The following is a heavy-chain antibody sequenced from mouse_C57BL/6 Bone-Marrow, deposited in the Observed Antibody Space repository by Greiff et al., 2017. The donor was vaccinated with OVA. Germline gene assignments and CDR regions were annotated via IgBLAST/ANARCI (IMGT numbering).Heavy chain of an antibody. Sequence: QVQLQQPGAELVMPGASVKLSCKASGYTFTSYWMHWVKQRPGQGLEWIGEIDPSDSYTNYNLKFKGKSTLTVDKSSSTAYMQLSSLTSEDSAVYYCARVTTVVRGELYAMDYWGQGTSVTVSS. CDR3: ARVTTVVRGELYAMDY. CDR2: IDPSDSYT. J-gene: IGHJ4*01. V-gene: IGHV1-69*01. CDR1: GYTFTSYW. D-gene: IGHD1-1*01.